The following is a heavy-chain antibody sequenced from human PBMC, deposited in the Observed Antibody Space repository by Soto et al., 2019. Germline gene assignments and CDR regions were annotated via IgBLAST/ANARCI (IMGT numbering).Heavy chain of an antibody. V-gene: IGHV3-33*08. D-gene: IGHD2-2*01. J-gene: IGHJ4*02. CDR1: GITFSSYG. CDR3: ARGSRGAYQLFPNYFDY. Sequence: GGSLRLSCAASGITFSSYGMHWVRQAPGKGLEWVAVIWYDGSNKYYADSVKGRFTISRDNSKNTLYLQMNSLRAEDTAVYYCARGSRGAYQLFPNYFDYWGQGTLVTVSS. CDR2: IWYDGSNK.